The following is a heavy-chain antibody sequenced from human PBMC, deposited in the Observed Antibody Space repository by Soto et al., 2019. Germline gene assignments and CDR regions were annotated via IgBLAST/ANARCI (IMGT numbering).Heavy chain of an antibody. CDR3: ARDVCRDIVVVPGQFDP. CDR1: GYTFTSYG. CDR2: ISAYNGNT. D-gene: IGHD2-2*01. Sequence: ASVKVSCKASGYTFTSYGISWVRQAPGQGLEWMGWISAYNGNTNYAQKLQGRVTMTTDTSTSTAYMELRSLRSDDTAVYYCARDVCRDIVVVPGQFDPWGQGTLVTVSS. V-gene: IGHV1-18*04. J-gene: IGHJ5*02.